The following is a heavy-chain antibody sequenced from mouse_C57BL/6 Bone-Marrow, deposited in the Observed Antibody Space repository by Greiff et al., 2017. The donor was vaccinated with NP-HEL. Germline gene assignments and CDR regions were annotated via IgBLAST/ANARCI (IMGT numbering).Heavy chain of an antibody. Sequence: VQLQQSGPELVKPGASVKISCKASGYAFSSSWMNWVKQRPGKGLEWIGRIYPGDGDTNYNGKFKGKATLTADKSSSTAYMQLSSLTSEDSAVYFCARSGILRSFAYWGQGTLVTVSA. D-gene: IGHD1-1*01. CDR2: IYPGDGDT. J-gene: IGHJ3*01. V-gene: IGHV1-82*01. CDR3: ARSGILRSFAY. CDR1: GYAFSSSW.